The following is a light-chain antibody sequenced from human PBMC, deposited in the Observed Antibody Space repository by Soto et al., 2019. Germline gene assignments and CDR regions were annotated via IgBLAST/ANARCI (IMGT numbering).Light chain of an antibody. Sequence: TQMTQSPSSLSASVGDRVTITCRASEGIKYDLGWYQQKPGKAPKLLIYGASSLQSGVPSRFSGSGSGTDFTLTIDSLLTEDFATYYCLQDYHYPWTFGQGTKVEIK. CDR3: LQDYHYPWT. CDR2: GAS. CDR1: EGIKYD. J-gene: IGKJ1*01. V-gene: IGKV1-6*01.